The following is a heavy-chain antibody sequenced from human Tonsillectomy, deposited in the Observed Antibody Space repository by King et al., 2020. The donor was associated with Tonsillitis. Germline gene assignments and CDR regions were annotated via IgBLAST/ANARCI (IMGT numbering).Heavy chain of an antibody. CDR3: ARDRRLYDTVNYYYMDV. Sequence: QLQESGPGLVKPSETLSLTCTVSGGSISSHYWSWIRQPPGKGLEWIGYISDTGSTNYNPSLKSRVTISVDTSKNQFSLKLSSVTAADSALYYCARDRRLYDTVNYYYMDVWGKGTAVTVSS. V-gene: IGHV4-59*11. CDR2: ISDTGST. J-gene: IGHJ6*03. D-gene: IGHD3-9*01. CDR1: GGSISSHY.